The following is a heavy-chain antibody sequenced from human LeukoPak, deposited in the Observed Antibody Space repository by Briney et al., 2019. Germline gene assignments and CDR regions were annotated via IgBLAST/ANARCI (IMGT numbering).Heavy chain of an antibody. D-gene: IGHD2-2*01. CDR3: ARSPVRYCSSTSCYYFDY. CDR1: GFTFSSYW. J-gene: IGHJ4*02. Sequence: GGSLRLSCAASGFTFSSYWMHWVRQAPGKGLEWVSSISSSSSYIYYADSVRGRFTISRDNAKNSLYLQMNSLRAEDTAVYYCARSPVRYCSSTSCYYFDYWGQGTLVTVSS. V-gene: IGHV3-21*01. CDR2: ISSSSSYI.